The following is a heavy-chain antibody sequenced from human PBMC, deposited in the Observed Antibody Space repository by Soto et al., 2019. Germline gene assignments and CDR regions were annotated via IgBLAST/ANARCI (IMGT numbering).Heavy chain of an antibody. Sequence: ASVKVSCKASGYTFTSYGISWVRQAPGQGLEWMGWISAYNGNTNYAQKLQGRVTMTTDTSTSTAYMELRSLRSDDTAVYYCARERSWVKDYGYYYYYGMDVWGQGTTVTVSS. CDR1: GYTFTSYG. CDR2: ISAYNGNT. V-gene: IGHV1-18*01. J-gene: IGHJ6*02. CDR3: ARERSWVKDYGYYYYYGMDV. D-gene: IGHD4-17*01.